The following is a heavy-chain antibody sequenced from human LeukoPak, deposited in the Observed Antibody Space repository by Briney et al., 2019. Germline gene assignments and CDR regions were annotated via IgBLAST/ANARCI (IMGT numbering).Heavy chain of an antibody. CDR1: GYTFIAYY. CDR2: INPNSGGT. D-gene: IGHD1-1*01. V-gene: IGHV1-2*02. Sequence: EASVKVSCKASGYTFIAYYIHWVRQAPGQGLEWMGWINPNSGGTNYAQKFQGRVTMTRDTSISTAYMELSRLRSDDTAVYYCARDWNAVQPAIDYWGQGTLVTVSS. CDR3: ARDWNAVQPAIDY. J-gene: IGHJ4*02.